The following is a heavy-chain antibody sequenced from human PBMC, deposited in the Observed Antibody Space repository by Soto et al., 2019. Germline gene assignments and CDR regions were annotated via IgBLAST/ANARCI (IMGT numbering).Heavy chain of an antibody. D-gene: IGHD3-10*01. CDR1: GYTFTSYG. CDR3: ARDMGFGELLGEYYYGMDV. V-gene: IGHV1-18*01. Sequence: ASVKVSCKASGYTFTSYGISWVRQAPGQGLEWMGWISAYNGNTNYAQKLQGRVTMTTDTSTGPAYIELRSLRSDDTAVYYCARDMGFGELLGEYYYGMDVWGQGTTVTVSS. J-gene: IGHJ6*02. CDR2: ISAYNGNT.